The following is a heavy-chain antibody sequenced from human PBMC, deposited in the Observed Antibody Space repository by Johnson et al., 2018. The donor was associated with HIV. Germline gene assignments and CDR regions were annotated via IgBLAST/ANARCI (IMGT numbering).Heavy chain of an antibody. V-gene: IGHV3-38-3*01. CDR3: AREGWGSDAFDI. J-gene: IGHJ3*02. CDR1: GFTVSSNE. D-gene: IGHD3-16*01. CDR2: ISGGST. Sequence: VQVVESGGGVVRPGGSLRVSCAASGFTVSSNEMSWVRQAPGKGLEWVSSISGGSTYYADSRKGRFTISRDNSKNTLWLQMNSLRAEDTAVYYCAREGWGSDAFDIWGQGTMVTVSS.